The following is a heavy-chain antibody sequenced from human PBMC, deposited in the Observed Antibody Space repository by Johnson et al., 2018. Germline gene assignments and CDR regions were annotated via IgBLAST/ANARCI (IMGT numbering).Heavy chain of an antibody. CDR2: VWHDGVKS. V-gene: IGHV3-33*01. D-gene: IGHD2-2*01. Sequence: QVQLVESGGGVVQPGKSLRLSCAASGFTFNNHAMHCVRQAPGKGPEWVAVVWHDGVKSFYGDSVKGRFTISRDNSKNTVSLQMNSLRAEETGVYYWARAPFRFCSSTCYVGDYWGQGTLVTVSS. J-gene: IGHJ4*02. CDR3: ARAPFRFCSSTCYVGDY. CDR1: GFTFNNHA.